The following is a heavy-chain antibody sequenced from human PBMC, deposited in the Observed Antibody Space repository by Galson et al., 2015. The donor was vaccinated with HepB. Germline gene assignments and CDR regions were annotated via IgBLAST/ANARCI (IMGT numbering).Heavy chain of an antibody. CDR2: INTNTGNP. J-gene: IGHJ3*02. Sequence: SVKVSCKASGYTFTSYAMNWVRQAPGQGLEWMGWINTNTGNPAYAQDFTGRFVFSLDTSVSTAYLQISSLKAEDTAVYYCASRQGGSVDALDIWGQGTMVTVS. CDR1: GYTFTSYA. CDR3: ASRQGGSVDALDI. D-gene: IGHD3-16*01. V-gene: IGHV7-4-1*02.